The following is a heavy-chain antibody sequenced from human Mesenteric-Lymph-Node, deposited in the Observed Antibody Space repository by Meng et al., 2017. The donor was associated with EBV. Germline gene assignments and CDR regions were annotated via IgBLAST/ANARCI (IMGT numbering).Heavy chain of an antibody. V-gene: IGHV4-34*02. CDR2: ISQSGET. D-gene: IGHD3-3*02. CDR3: ARGAIFGIVITYFDY. Sequence: HVQPRRWGAGRLQPSGTRPPTCEASVASLGGDHWSWIRQPPGKGLEYIGEISQSGETTYNPSLKSRVTISVDRSRNQFSLKMASVTAADTAVYYCARGAIFGIVITYFDYWSQGTLVTVSS. J-gene: IGHJ4*02. CDR1: VASLGGDH.